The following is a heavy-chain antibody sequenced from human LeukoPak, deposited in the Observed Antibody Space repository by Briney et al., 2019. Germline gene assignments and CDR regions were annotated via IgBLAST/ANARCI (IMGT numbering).Heavy chain of an antibody. CDR2: IIPILGIA. V-gene: IGHV1-69*04. D-gene: IGHD3-16*01. Sequence: SVKVSCKASGGTFSSYAISWVRQAPGQGLEWMGRIIPILGIANYAQKFQARVTITADKSTRTAYMELSSLRSEDTAVYYCASPHAYYCSYFDYWGQGTLVTVSS. CDR1: GGTFSSYA. CDR3: ASPHAYYCSYFDY. J-gene: IGHJ4*02.